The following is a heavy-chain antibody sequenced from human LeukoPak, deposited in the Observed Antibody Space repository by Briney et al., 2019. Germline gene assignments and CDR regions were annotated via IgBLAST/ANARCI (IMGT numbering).Heavy chain of an antibody. V-gene: IGHV4-39*01. J-gene: IGHJ4*02. D-gene: IGHD2-15*01. Sequence: SETLSLTCSVSGGSISSSISYWGWIRQSPGRGLEWIGSIYYTGGTYYNPSLKSRVTMSVDTSKNRFSLKLTSVTAADTAVYFCARLGYCSGGSCYSFRKEQFWGQGTLVTVSS. CDR3: ARLGYCSGGSCYSFRKEQF. CDR2: IYYTGGT. CDR1: GGSISSSISY.